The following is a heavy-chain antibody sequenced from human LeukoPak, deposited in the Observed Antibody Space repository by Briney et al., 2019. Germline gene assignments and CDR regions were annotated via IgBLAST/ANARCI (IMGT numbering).Heavy chain of an antibody. CDR1: GYTFTSYG. J-gene: IGHJ3*02. CDR2: ISAYNGNT. CDR3: ASLVATVTTPDAFDI. D-gene: IGHD4-17*01. V-gene: IGHV1-18*01. Sequence: ASVKVSCKASGYTFTSYGISWVRQAPGQGLEWMGWISAYNGNTNYAQKLQGRVTMTTDTSTSTAYMELRSLRSDDTAVYYCASLVATVTTPDAFDIWGQGTMVTVSS.